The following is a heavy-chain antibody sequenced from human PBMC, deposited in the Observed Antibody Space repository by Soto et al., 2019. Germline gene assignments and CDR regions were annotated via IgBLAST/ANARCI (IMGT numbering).Heavy chain of an antibody. CDR3: AHSLDLWSGYVDAINWFDP. J-gene: IGHJ5*02. V-gene: IGHV2-5*02. CDR2: IYWDDDK. CDR1: GFSLSTSGVG. Sequence: QITLKESGPTLVKPTQTLTLTCTFSGFSLSTSGVGVGWIRQPPGKALEWLALIYWDDDKRYSPSLKSRLTIPKDSANNQVVLTMTNRDPVDTATYYCAHSLDLWSGYVDAINWFDPCGQGTLVTVSS. D-gene: IGHD3-3*01.